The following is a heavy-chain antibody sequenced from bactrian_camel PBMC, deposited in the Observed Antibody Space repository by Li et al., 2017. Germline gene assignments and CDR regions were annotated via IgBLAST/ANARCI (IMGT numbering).Heavy chain of an antibody. CDR1: GSTSNY. CDR2: IDGDGNT. D-gene: IGHD1*01. Sequence: HVQLVESGGGSVQAGGSLRLSCVSSGSTSNYRAWFRQAPGKEREGVASIDGDGNTEYTSSVKGRFTVSRDNARQILNLQMNGLQPDDTAMYYCAAGG. V-gene: IGHV3-2*01.